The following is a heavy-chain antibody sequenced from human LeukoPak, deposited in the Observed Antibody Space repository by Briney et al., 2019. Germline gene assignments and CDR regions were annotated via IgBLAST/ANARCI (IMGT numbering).Heavy chain of an antibody. CDR3: ARGDRDLGY. CDR2: IYTSGTT. J-gene: IGHJ4*02. CDR1: GGSISGYY. V-gene: IGHV4-4*07. Sequence: SETLSLTCTVSGGSISGYYWTWIRQPAGKGLEWIGRIYTSGTTNYNPSLKSRVTMSLDTSKNPFSLKLTSVTAADTAVYYCARGDRDLGYWGQGTLVTVSS. D-gene: IGHD3-22*01.